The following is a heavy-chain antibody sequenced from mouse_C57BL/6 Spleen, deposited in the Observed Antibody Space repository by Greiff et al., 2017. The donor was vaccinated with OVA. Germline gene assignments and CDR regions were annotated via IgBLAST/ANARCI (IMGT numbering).Heavy chain of an antibody. D-gene: IGHD2-9*01. J-gene: IGHJ3*01. CDR2: INPSSGYT. Sequence: QVQLQQSGAELAKPGASVKLSCKASGYTFTSYWMHWVKQRPGQGLEWIGYINPSSGYTKYNQKFKDKATLTADKSSSTAYMQLSSLTYEDSAVYYCARSYYGYDDGAWFAYWGQGTLVTVSA. CDR1: GYTFTSYW. V-gene: IGHV1-7*01. CDR3: ARSYYGYDDGAWFAY.